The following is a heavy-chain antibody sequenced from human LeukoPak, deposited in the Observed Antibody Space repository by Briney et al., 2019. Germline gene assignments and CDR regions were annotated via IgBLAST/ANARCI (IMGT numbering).Heavy chain of an antibody. CDR3: ARGPPSGGYSYGTPDDY. CDR1: GYTFTGYY. V-gene: IGHV1-2*02. J-gene: IGHJ4*02. D-gene: IGHD5-18*01. Sequence: GASVKVSCKASGYTFTGYYMHWVRQAPGQGLEWMGWINPNSGGTNYAQKFQGRVTMTRDTSISTAYMELSRLRSDDTAVYYCARGPPSGGYSYGTPDDYWGQGTLVTVSS. CDR2: INPNSGGT.